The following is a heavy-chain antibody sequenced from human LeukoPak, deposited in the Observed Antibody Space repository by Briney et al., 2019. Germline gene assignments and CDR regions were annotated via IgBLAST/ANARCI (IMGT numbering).Heavy chain of an antibody. CDR3: ASGDYYDSSGYSYYFDY. CDR1: GFTFSSYT. CDR2: IYSGGST. D-gene: IGHD3-22*01. V-gene: IGHV3-53*01. J-gene: IGHJ4*02. Sequence: GGSLRLSCAASGFTFSSYTMSWVRQAPGKGLEWVSVIYSGGSTYYADSVKGRFTISRDNSKNTLYLQMNSLRAEDTAVYYCASGDYYDSSGYSYYFDYWGQGTLVTVSS.